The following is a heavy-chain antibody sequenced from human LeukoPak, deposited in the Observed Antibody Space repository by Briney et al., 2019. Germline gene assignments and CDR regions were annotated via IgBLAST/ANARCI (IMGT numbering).Heavy chain of an antibody. Sequence: GGSLRLSCAASGFTFSTYAMIWVRQAPGKGLEWVSVIGRSGSYTYYADSVKGRFTISRDNSKDTLYLQMNSLRPEDTAVYYCARDWYDYWGQGTLVTVSS. CDR1: GFTFSTYA. V-gene: IGHV3-23*01. D-gene: IGHD6-13*01. J-gene: IGHJ4*02. CDR2: IGRSGSYT. CDR3: ARDWYDY.